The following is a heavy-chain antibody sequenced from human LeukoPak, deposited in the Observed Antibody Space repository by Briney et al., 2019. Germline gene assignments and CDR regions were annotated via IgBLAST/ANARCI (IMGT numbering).Heavy chain of an antibody. Sequence: GXSLRLSCAASGFTFSSYSMNWVRQAPGKGLEWVSSISSSSCYIYYAYSVARRFTISRDNAKNSLYLQMISLRAEDTAVYYCARVGSGSSSYGYYYMDVWGKGTTVTVSS. CDR2: ISSSSCYI. J-gene: IGHJ6*03. D-gene: IGHD6-6*01. CDR3: ARVGSGSSSYGYYYMDV. V-gene: IGHV3-21*01. CDR1: GFTFSSYS.